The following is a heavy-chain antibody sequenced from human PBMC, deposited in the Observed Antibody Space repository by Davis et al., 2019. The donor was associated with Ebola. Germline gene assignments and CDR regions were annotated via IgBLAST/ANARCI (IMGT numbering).Heavy chain of an antibody. D-gene: IGHD3-3*01. CDR1: GFTFKNYA. J-gene: IGHJ6*02. CDR2: INDGGSNT. V-gene: IGHV3-23*01. Sequence: GESLKISCAASGFTFKNYAMTWVRQAPGKGLEWVSAINDGGSNTYYVDSVKGRFTISRDNSKNTLYLQMNSLRAEDTAVYYCAKGYYDFWSGTINYYYYGMDVWGQGTTVTVSS. CDR3: AKGYYDFWSGTINYYYYGMDV.